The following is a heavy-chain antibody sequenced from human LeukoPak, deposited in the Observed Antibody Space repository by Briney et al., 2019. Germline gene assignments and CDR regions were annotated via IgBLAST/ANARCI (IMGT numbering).Heavy chain of an antibody. D-gene: IGHD3-10*01. CDR1: GFTVSSNY. J-gene: IGHJ4*02. Sequence: TGGSLRLSCAASGFTVSSNYMNWVRQAPGKGLEWVSVIYSGCSTYYADSVKGRFTISRDNSKNTLYLQMNSLRGEDTAVYYCARDPGGSGSYLSYLDYWGQGTLVNVS. CDR2: IYSGCST. V-gene: IGHV3-66*01. CDR3: ARDPGGSGSYLSYLDY.